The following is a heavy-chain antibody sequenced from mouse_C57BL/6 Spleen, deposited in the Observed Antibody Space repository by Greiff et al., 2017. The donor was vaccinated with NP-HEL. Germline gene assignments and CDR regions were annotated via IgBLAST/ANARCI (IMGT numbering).Heavy chain of an antibody. CDR3: ARYYDYDRGWFAY. CDR2: INPSSGYT. V-gene: IGHV1-7*01. CDR1: GYTFTSYW. Sequence: VQLQQSGAELAKPGASVKLSCKASGYTFTSYWMHWVKQRPGQGLEWIGYINPSSGYTKYTQKFKDKATLTADKSSSTADMQLSSLTYEDTAVYYCARYYDYDRGWFAYWGQGTLVTVSA. D-gene: IGHD2-4*01. J-gene: IGHJ3*01.